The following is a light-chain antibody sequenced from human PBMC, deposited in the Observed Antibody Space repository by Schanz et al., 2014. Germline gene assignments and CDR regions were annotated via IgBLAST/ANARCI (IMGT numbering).Light chain of an antibody. CDR2: DVS. CDR3: SSYAGSNTLV. Sequence: QSALTQPASVSGSPGQSITISCTGTSSDVGGYNSVSWYQQHPGKAPKLMIYDVSDRPSGVPDRFSGSKSGNTASLTVSGLQAEDEADYYCSSYAGSNTLVFGGGTKLTVL. J-gene: IGLJ2*01. CDR1: SSDVGGYNS. V-gene: IGLV2-14*03.